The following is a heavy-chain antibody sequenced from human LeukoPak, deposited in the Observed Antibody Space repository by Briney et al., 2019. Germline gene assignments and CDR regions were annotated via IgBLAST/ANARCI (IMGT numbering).Heavy chain of an antibody. CDR2: ISSSGSSI. V-gene: IGHV3-48*03. CDR3: ARGGSGSYYNLDS. Sequence: GGSLRLSCAASGFTFSLYEMNWVRQAPGKGLEWISYISSSGSSIYYADSVKGRFIISRDNAKNSLYLQMKGLRVEDTAVYYCARGGSGSYYNLDSWGQGTLVTISS. CDR1: GFTFSLYE. J-gene: IGHJ4*02. D-gene: IGHD3-10*01.